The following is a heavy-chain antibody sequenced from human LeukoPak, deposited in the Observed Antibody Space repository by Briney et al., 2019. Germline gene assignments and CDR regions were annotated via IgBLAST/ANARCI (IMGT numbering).Heavy chain of an antibody. J-gene: IGHJ6*03. CDR2: INPNSGGT. CDR1: GYTFTGCY. Sequence: ASVKVSCKASGYTFTGCYMHWVRQAPGQGLEWMGWINPNSGGTNYAQKFQGRVTMTTDTSTSTAYMELRNLRSDDTAVYYCARDRRGFYGSGSINYYYYMDVWGKGTTVTVSS. D-gene: IGHD3-10*01. CDR3: ARDRRGFYGSGSINYYYYMDV. V-gene: IGHV1-2*02.